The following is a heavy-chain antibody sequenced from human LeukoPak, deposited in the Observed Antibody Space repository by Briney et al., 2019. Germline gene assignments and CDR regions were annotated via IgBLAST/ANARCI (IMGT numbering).Heavy chain of an antibody. CDR1: GFTFDDYA. CDR2: ISWDGGST. D-gene: IGHD3-22*01. V-gene: IGHV3-43D*03. J-gene: IGHJ4*02. Sequence: GGSLRLSCAASGFTFDDYAMHWVRQAPGKGLEWVSLISWDGGSTYYADSVKGRFTISRDNSKNSLYLQMNSLRAEDTALYYCAKDMGIPPHYYDSSGFDYWGQGTLVTVSS. CDR3: AKDMGIPPHYYDSSGFDY.